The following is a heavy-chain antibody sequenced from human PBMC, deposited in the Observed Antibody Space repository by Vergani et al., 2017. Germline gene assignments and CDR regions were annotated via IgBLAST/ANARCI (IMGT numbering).Heavy chain of an antibody. CDR3: AREGGADYGELDY. CDR1: GGTFSSYA. Sequence: QVQLVQSGAEVKKPGSSVKVSCKASGGTFSSYAISWVRQAPGQGLEWMGGIIPIFGTANYAQKFQGRVTMTRNTSISTAYMELNSLRAEDTAVYYCAREGGADYGELDYWGQGTLVTVSS. D-gene: IGHD4-17*01. V-gene: IGHV1-69*06. CDR2: IIPIFGTA. J-gene: IGHJ4*02.